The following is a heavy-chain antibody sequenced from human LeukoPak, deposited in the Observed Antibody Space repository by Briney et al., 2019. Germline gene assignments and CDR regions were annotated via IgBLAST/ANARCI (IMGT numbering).Heavy chain of an antibody. D-gene: IGHD2-15*01. Sequence: ASVKVSCKAFGGSFSSEAISWVRQAPGQGLEWMGGIIPIFGKANYAQKVEGRVTITTDESTSTAYMEVSSLRSEDTAVYYCGRKAGDCGGGSCYSIDYWGQGTLVTVYS. V-gene: IGHV1-69*05. CDR3: GRKAGDCGGGSCYSIDY. J-gene: IGHJ4*02. CDR1: GGSFSSEA. CDR2: IIPIFGKA.